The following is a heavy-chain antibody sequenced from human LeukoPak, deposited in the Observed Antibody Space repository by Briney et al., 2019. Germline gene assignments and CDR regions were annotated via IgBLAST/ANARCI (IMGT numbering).Heavy chain of an antibody. Sequence: GGSLRLSCAASGFTFSNYAMSWVRQAPGKGLEWVSDITNTGDMTYYADSVKGRFTISRDNLRDTLFLQMSSLRAEDTAVYYCAKFPRVVINEYYFDYWGQGTLVTVSS. D-gene: IGHD3-22*01. CDR1: GFTFSNYA. CDR2: ITNTGDMT. CDR3: AKFPRVVINEYYFDY. J-gene: IGHJ4*02. V-gene: IGHV3-23*01.